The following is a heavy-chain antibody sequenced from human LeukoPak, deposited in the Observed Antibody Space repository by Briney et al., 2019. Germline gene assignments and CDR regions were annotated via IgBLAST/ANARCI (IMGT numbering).Heavy chain of an antibody. CDR1: GYTFTSYY. Sequence: WASVKVSCKASGYTFTSYYIFWVRQAPGQGLEWMGIINPRTGSTSYSQKFQGRATMTRDMSTSTVYMELSSLRSEDTALYYCARGVHVRVYDSNPHYGHYWGQGALVTVSS. J-gene: IGHJ4*02. D-gene: IGHD3-22*01. V-gene: IGHV1-46*01. CDR2: INPRTGST. CDR3: ARGVHVRVYDSNPHYGHY.